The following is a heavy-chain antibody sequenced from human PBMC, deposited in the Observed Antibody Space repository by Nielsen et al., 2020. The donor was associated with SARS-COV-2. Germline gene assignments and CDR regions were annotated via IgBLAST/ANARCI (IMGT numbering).Heavy chain of an antibody. D-gene: IGHD3-22*01. CDR3: ARHISHYYDSSGYEY. J-gene: IGHJ4*02. CDR2: IDPSDSYT. CDR1: GYSFTSYW. V-gene: IGHV5-10-1*01. Sequence: GGSLRLSCKGSGYSFTSYWISWVRQMPGKGLEWMGRIDPSDSYTNYSPSFQGHVTISADKSISTAYLQWSSLKASDTAMYYCARHISHYYDSSGYEYWGQGTLVTVSS.